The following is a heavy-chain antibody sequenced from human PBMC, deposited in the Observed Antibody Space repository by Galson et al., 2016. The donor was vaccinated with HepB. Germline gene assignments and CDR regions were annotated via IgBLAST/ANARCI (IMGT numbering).Heavy chain of an antibody. D-gene: IGHD3-16*01. CDR1: GDSISSNNYY. V-gene: IGHV4-39*01. J-gene: IGHJ6*03. Sequence: SETLSLTCTVSGDSISSNNYYWGWIRQPPGRGLEWIGTISYSGSTYYSPSPKGRVTIDTDTSKNQFSLTLSSATATDTAVYYCATLDYGRYMDVRGNGTTVIVSS. CDR2: ISYSGST. CDR3: ATLDYGRYMDV.